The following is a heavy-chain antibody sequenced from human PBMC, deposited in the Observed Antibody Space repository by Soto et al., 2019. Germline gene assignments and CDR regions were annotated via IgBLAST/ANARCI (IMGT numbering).Heavy chain of an antibody. D-gene: IGHD2-15*01. J-gene: IGHJ6*03. CDR1: GFTFSNYW. CDR2: INSDGSVS. Sequence: EVQLVESGGGLVQPGGSLRLSCAASGFTFSNYWMYWVRQAPGKGLVWVSGINSDGSVSSYADSVKGRLTISRDNVKNTLYLQMNSLRAEDTAVYYCARGDCVGGACCSLAGYFYYYMDVCGKGTTVTVFS. CDR3: ARGDCVGGACCSLAGYFYYYMDV. V-gene: IGHV3-74*02.